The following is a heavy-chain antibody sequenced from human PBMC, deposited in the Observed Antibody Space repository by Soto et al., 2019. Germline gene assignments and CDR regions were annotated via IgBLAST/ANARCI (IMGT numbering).Heavy chain of an antibody. Sequence: PETLSLTCAVYGGSFSGYYWSWIRQPPGKGLEWIGEINHSGSTNYNPSLKSRVTISVDTSKNQFSLKLSSVTAADTAVYYCARDGSYLAFDIWGQGTMVTVSS. CDR3: ARDGSYLAFDI. J-gene: IGHJ3*02. V-gene: IGHV4-34*01. CDR2: INHSGST. D-gene: IGHD1-26*01. CDR1: GGSFSGYY.